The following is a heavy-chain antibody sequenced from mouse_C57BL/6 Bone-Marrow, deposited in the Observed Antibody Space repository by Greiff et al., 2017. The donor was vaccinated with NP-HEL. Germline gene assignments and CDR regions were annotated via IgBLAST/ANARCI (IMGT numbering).Heavy chain of an antibody. CDR2: IYYSGTI. V-gene: IGHV3-5*01. Sequence: EVQLQESGPGLVKPSQTVFLTCTVTGISITTGNYRWSWIRPFPGNKLEWIGYIYYSGTITYNPSLTSRTTITRDTPKNQFVLEMNSLTAEDTATYYCARERSKDWYFDVWGTGTTVTVSS. J-gene: IGHJ1*03. CDR3: ARERSKDWYFDV. CDR1: GISITTGNYR. D-gene: IGHD1-3*01.